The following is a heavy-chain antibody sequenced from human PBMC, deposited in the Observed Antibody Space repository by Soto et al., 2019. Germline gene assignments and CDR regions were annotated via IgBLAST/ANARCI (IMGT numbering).Heavy chain of an antibody. V-gene: IGHV4-59*08. CDR2: IYYSGST. J-gene: IGHJ4*02. CDR1: GGSISSYY. Sequence: SETLSLTCTVSGGSISSYYWSWIRQPPGKGLEWIGYIYYSGSTNYNPSLKSRVTISVDTSKNQFSLKLTSVTAADTAVHYCARSGGLQHIDYWGQGTLVTVSS. D-gene: IGHD4-4*01. CDR3: ARSGGLQHIDY.